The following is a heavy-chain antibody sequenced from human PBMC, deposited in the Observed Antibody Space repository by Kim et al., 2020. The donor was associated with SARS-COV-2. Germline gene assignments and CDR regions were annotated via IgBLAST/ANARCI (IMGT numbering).Heavy chain of an antibody. CDR1: GYTFTSYC. Sequence: ASVKVSCKASGYTFTSYCLHWVRQAPGQSLEWMGWINVANTNTHYSENFQGRVTISRDTSATTVYIELSSLRSEDTAVYYCARDGRSVDYYFDYCGQRTLVTVSS. CDR2: INVANTNT. CDR3: ARDGRSVDYYFDY. J-gene: IGHJ4*02. V-gene: IGHV1-3*01.